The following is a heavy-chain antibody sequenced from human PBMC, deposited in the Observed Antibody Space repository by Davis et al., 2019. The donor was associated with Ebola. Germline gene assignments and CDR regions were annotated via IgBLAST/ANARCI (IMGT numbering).Heavy chain of an antibody. CDR2: IIPILGIA. V-gene: IGHV1-69*04. CDR1: AGTFSSYA. D-gene: IGHD6-19*01. Sequence: AASVKVSCKASAGTFSSYAISWVRQHPGQGLEWMGRIIPILGIANYAQKFQGRVTITADKSTSTAYMEVRSLRSDDTAVYYCASVPLLGSGWDYYFDYWGQGTLVTVSS. J-gene: IGHJ4*02. CDR3: ASVPLLGSGWDYYFDY.